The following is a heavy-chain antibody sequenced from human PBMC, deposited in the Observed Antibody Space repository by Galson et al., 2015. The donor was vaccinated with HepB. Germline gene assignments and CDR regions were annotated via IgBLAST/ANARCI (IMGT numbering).Heavy chain of an antibody. CDR1: GFTFSTDG. D-gene: IGHD5/OR15-5a*01. J-gene: IGHJ4*02. V-gene: IGHV3-33*01. Sequence: SLRLSCAASGFTFSTDGMHWVRQAPGKGLEWVANIWYDGSSTSYGDSVKGRFTIPRDNSKSTLSLQMNSLRADDTAVYYCARAQMSMMTGYFDSWGQGSLVTVSS. CDR2: IWYDGSST. CDR3: ARAQMSMMTGYFDS.